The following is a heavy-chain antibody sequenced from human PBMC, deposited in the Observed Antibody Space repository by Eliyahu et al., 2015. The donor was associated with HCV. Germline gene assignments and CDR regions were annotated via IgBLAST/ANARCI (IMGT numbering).Heavy chain of an antibody. Sequence: QVQLVESGGGVVQPGRSXXXSCEASGFTFSXXAXPWVRLAPGKGLEWGSIISDDGSYKYYVDSVKGRFTISRDNSKNTLYLQMKSLRVEDTAVYYCAKDHYFDGSEYAPLDAFDVWGQGTMVTVSS. D-gene: IGHD3-9*01. CDR1: GFTFSXXA. CDR3: AKDHYFDGSEYAPLDAFDV. CDR2: ISDDGSYK. J-gene: IGHJ3*01. V-gene: IGHV3-30*18.